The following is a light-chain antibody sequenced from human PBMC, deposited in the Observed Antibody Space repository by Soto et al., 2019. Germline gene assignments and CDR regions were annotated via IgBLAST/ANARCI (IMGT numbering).Light chain of an antibody. V-gene: IGKV3-15*01. J-gene: IGKJ1*01. Sequence: EIVMTQSPATLSVSPGERATLCCRASQSVSSNLSWYQQKPGQAPRLLIYGASTRATGIPATFSGSGSGTEFTLTLSSLQSEDFAVYYCQQYNNWPRTFGQGTKVDI. CDR2: GAS. CDR3: QQYNNWPRT. CDR1: QSVSSN.